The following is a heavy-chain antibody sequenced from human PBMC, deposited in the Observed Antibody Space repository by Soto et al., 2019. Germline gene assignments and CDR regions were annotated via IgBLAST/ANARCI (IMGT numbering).Heavy chain of an antibody. CDR3: ARQALVLGFDY. V-gene: IGHV4-34*01. Sequence: PSDTLSLSCASCGGAFSGYYWSWFLKHPGEGLEWIGEINHSGSTNYNPSLKSRVTISVDTSKNQFYLKLSSVTAADTAVYYCARQALVLGFDYWGQGTLVTVSS. CDR2: INHSGST. CDR1: GGAFSGYY. J-gene: IGHJ4*02. D-gene: IGHD2-2*01.